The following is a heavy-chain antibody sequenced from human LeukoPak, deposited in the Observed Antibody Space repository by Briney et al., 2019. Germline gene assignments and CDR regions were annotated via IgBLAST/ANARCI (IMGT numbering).Heavy chain of an antibody. CDR1: GGSISGYY. D-gene: IGHD6-13*01. Sequence: SETLSLTCTVPGGSISGYYWSRIRQPAGKGLEWIGRIYTSGSTNYNPSLKSRVTMSVDTSKNQFSLKLSSVTAADTAVYYCARDRSSWYAYFDYWGQGTLVTVSS. J-gene: IGHJ4*02. CDR2: IYTSGST. V-gene: IGHV4-4*07. CDR3: ARDRSSWYAYFDY.